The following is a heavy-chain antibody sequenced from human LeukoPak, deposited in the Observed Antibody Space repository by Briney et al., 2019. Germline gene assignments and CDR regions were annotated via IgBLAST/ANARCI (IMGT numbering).Heavy chain of an antibody. CDR2: ISSSSSYI. CDR3: ARDSGGYYFDY. CDR1: GLTFGSYR. V-gene: IGHV3-21*01. J-gene: IGHJ4*02. Sequence: GGPLGLSCAASGLTFGSYRMNWVGKAPGKGLEWVSSISSSSSYIYYADSVKGRFTISRDNAKNSLYLQMNSLRAEDTAVYYCARDSGGYYFDYWGQGTLVTVSS.